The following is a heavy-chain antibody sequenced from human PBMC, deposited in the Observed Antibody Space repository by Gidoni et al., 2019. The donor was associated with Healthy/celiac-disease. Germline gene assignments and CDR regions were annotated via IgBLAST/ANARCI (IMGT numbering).Heavy chain of an antibody. V-gene: IGHV3-21*01. Sequence: EVQLVESGGGLVKPGGSLRLSCAASGFTFSSYSMNWVRQAPGKGLEWVSSISSSSSYIYYADSVKGRFTISRDNAKNSLYLQMNSLRAEDTAVYYCARVCKCGGDSKDYWGQGTLVTVSS. CDR3: ARVCKCGGDSKDY. CDR2: ISSSSSYI. D-gene: IGHD2-21*02. J-gene: IGHJ4*02. CDR1: GFTFSSYS.